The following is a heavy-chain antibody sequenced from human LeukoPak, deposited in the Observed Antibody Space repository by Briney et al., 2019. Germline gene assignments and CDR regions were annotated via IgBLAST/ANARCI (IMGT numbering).Heavy chain of an antibody. V-gene: IGHV1-69*13. Sequence: SVKVSCKASGGTFSSYAISWVRQAPGQGLERMGGIIPIFGTADYAQKFQGRVTITADESTSTAYMELSSLRSEDTAVYYCARDNLLLPYCGGDCYYFDYWGQGTLVTVSS. D-gene: IGHD2-21*02. J-gene: IGHJ4*02. CDR1: GGTFSSYA. CDR3: ARDNLLLPYCGGDCYYFDY. CDR2: IIPIFGTA.